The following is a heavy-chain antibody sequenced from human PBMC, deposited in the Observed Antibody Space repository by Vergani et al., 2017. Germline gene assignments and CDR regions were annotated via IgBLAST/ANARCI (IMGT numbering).Heavy chain of an antibody. Sequence: QVQLVQSGSELKKPGASVKVSCKASGYTFTSYAMNWVRQAPGQGLEWMGWINTNTGNPTYAQGFTGRFVFSLDTSVSTAYLQISSLKAEDTAVYYCARGSPSAFLPYVSSTSGYYNWFDPWGQGTLVTVSS. CDR1: GYTFTSYA. V-gene: IGHV7-4-1*02. J-gene: IGHJ5*02. CDR2: INTNTGNP. CDR3: ARGSPSAFLPYVSSTSGYYNWFDP. D-gene: IGHD2-2*01.